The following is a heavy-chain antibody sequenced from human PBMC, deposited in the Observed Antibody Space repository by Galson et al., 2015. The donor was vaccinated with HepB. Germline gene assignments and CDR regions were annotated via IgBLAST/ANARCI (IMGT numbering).Heavy chain of an antibody. D-gene: IGHD3-10*01. CDR2: IIPILGRA. J-gene: IGHJ6*03. CDR3: ARDGYYYGSGNAYYYYMDV. V-gene: IGHV1-69*08. CDR1: GCTLSSYT. Sequence: SVKVSCKPSGCTLSSYTISWVRQAPGQGLEWMARIIPILGRANYAQKFQGRVTISADKSTSTAYMEMRSLRSEDTAVYYCARDGYYYGSGNAYYYYMDVWGKGTTVTVSS.